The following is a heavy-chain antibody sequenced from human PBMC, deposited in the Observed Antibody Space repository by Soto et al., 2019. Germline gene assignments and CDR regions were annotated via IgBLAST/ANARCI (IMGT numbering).Heavy chain of an antibody. V-gene: IGHV3-23*01. CDR2: ISGSGTNM. J-gene: IGHJ4*02. CDR3: AKDGFGGAIDY. CDR1: GFTFRSYG. D-gene: IGHD3-3*01. Sequence: EVLLLESGGGLAQPGGSLRLSCEASGFTFRSYGMHWVRQPPGGGLEWVATISGSGTNMYHAPSVEGRFTISRDNSQNTLFLQMNSLRVEDAARYYCAKDGFGGAIDYWGQGTLVTVSS.